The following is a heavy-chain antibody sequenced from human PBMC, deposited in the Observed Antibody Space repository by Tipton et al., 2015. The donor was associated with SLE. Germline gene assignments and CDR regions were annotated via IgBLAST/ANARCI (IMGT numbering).Heavy chain of an antibody. CDR3: ARRGVTTYDY. V-gene: IGHV4-59*11. D-gene: IGHD4-17*01. Sequence: TLSLTCTVSGGSISSHYWSWIRQPPGKGLEWIGYIYYSGSTNYNPSLKSRVTISVDTSKNQFSLKLSSVTAADTAVYYCARRGVTTYDYWGQGTLVTVSS. CDR1: GGSISSHY. CDR2: IYYSGST. J-gene: IGHJ4*02.